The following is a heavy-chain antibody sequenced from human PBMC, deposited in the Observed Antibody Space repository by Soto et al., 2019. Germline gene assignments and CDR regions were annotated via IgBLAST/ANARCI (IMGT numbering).Heavy chain of an antibody. Sequence: PGGSLRLSCAASGFTFSSYAMSWVRQTPGKGLEWVSTISGSGASTYYADSVKGRFTISRDNSKNTLYLEMNSLRAEDTAIYYYRFDYWGQGTLVTVSS. CDR1: GFTFSSYA. CDR2: ISGSGAST. V-gene: IGHV3-23*01. CDR3: RFDY. J-gene: IGHJ4*02.